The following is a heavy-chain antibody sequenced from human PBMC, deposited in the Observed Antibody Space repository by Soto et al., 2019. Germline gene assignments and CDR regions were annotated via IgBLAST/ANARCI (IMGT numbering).Heavy chain of an antibody. CDR1: ADSTRSYS. CDR2: IYYSGRT. D-gene: IGHD1-26*01. CDR3: EGRRWPHKAFYF. V-gene: IGHV4-59*01. Sequence: SETLSLTWTVSADSTRSYSRSWIRHPPGKGLEWIGYIYYSGRTNYNPSLKSRFTISVDTSKNQFSLKLSSVTAADTAVFYFEGRRWPHKAFYF. J-gene: IGHJ1*01.